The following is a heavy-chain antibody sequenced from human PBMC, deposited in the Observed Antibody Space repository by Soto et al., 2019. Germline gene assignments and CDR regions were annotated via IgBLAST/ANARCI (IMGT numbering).Heavy chain of an antibody. D-gene: IGHD6-19*01. Sequence: GASVQVSCTASGGTFSSYAISWVRHAPGQGLEWMGGIIPIFGTANYAQKFQGRVTITADESTSTAYMELSSLRSEDTAGEYCAREAIAVAGRFYFGMDGWGKGTKVTV. V-gene: IGHV1-69*01. J-gene: IGHJ6*04. CDR3: AREAIAVAGRFYFGMDG. CDR2: IIPIFGTA. CDR1: GGTFSSYA.